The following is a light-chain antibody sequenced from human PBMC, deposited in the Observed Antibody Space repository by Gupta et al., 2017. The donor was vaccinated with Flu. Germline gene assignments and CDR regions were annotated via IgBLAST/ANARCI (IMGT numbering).Light chain of an antibody. Sequence: DIQLTPSPSFLSASVGDRVTITCRASQGISTYLAWYQQKPGKAPRLLIYAASTLQSGVPSRFSGSGYGTEFTLTISSLQPEDFATYDCQRLNSYPQGLTFGGGTKVEIK. J-gene: IGKJ4*01. CDR2: AAS. V-gene: IGKV1-9*01. CDR1: QGISTY. CDR3: QRLNSYPQGLT.